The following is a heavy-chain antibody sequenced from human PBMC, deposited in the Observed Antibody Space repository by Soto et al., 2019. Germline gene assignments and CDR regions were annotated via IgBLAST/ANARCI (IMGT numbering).Heavy chain of an antibody. CDR1: GFTFSDYY. CDR3: ATSGSSGWWAFDI. V-gene: IGHV3-11*01. J-gene: IGHJ3*02. Sequence: PGGSLRLSCAASGFTFSDYYMSWIRQAPGKGLEWVSYISSSGSTIYYADSVKGRFTISRDNAKNSLYLQMNSLRAEDTAVYYCATSGSSGWWAFDIWGQGTMVTVSS. D-gene: IGHD6-19*01. CDR2: ISSSGSTI.